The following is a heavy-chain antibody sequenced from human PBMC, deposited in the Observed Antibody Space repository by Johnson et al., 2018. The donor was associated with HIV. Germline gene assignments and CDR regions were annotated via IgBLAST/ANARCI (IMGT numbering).Heavy chain of an antibody. Sequence: VRLVESGGGLVQPGRSLRLSCAASGFSIKDYAMHWVRQAPGKGLEWVSGITWNSGKIDYGGSVKGRFTISRDNAKNSLYLQMNSLRAEDTALYYCAKDGTIEYAFDIWGQGTMVTVSS. CDR3: AKDGTIEYAFDI. D-gene: IGHD3-3*01. J-gene: IGHJ3*02. CDR1: GFSIKDYA. CDR2: ITWNSGKI. V-gene: IGHV3-9*01.